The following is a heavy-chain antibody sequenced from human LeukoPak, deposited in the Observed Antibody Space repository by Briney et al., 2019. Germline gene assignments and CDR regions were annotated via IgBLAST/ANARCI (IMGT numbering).Heavy chain of an antibody. Sequence: GGSLRLSCAASGFTFTSFSMNWVRQAPGKGLEWVSSISDTATDIYYADSVKGRFTISRDNAKNSLYLQMNSLRAEDTAVYYCAREYCSGGSCYSDAFDIWGQGTMVTVSS. CDR2: ISDTATDI. D-gene: IGHD2-15*01. V-gene: IGHV3-21*01. CDR1: GFTFTSFS. CDR3: AREYCSGGSCYSDAFDI. J-gene: IGHJ3*02.